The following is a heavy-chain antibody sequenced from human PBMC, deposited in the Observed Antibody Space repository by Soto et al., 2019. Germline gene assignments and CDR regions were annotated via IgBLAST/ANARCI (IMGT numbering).Heavy chain of an antibody. V-gene: IGHV1-69*01. CDR3: ASVGPPSPAMIWFFDL. J-gene: IGHJ2*01. D-gene: IGHD3-16*01. CDR1: GGSFRTYA. CDR2: IIPMLAAP. Sequence: QGQLVQSGAEVKKPGSSVKVSCKASGGSFRTYAINWVRQAPGQGLEWMGGIIPMLAAPTYAQKFQGRLTITADESTTTVYMELSRLTSEDTAVYYCASVGPPSPAMIWFFDLWGRGTLVTVSS.